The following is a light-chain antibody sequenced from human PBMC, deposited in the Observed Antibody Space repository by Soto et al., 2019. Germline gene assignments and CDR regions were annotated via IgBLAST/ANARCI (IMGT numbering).Light chain of an antibody. CDR3: QQYGGSSWT. J-gene: IGKJ1*01. V-gene: IGKV3-20*01. CDR1: QSISISY. Sequence: IVLTQSPYALSLSPGERATLSCRASQSISISYLAWYQQQPGQAPRLLIYSTSTRATGIPDRFSGSGSGTDFTLTISNLEPGDFAVYYCQQYGGSSWTFGQGTKVDI. CDR2: STS.